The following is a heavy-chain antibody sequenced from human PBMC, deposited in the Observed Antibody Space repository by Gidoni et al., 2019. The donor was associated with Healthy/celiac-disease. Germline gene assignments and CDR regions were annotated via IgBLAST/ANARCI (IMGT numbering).Heavy chain of an antibody. Sequence: EVQLVESGGGLVKPGGSLRLSCAASGFTFSSYSMNWVRQAPGKGLEWVSSISSSSSYIYYADSVKGRFTISRDNAKNSLYLQMNSLRAEDTAVYYCARDGEMWLPLYYFDYWGQGTLVTVSS. CDR3: ARDGEMWLPLYYFDY. V-gene: IGHV3-21*01. D-gene: IGHD5-12*01. J-gene: IGHJ4*02. CDR2: ISSSSSYI. CDR1: GFTFSSYS.